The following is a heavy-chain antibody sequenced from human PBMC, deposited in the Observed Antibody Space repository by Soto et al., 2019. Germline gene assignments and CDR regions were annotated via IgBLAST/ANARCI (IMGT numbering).Heavy chain of an antibody. CDR1: GYTFTSYA. J-gene: IGHJ5*02. V-gene: IGHV1-3*01. D-gene: IGHD5-12*01. Sequence: QVQLVQSGAEVKKPGASVKVSCKASGYTFTSYAMHWVRQAPGQRLEWMGWINAGNGNTKYSQQFQGRVTITRDTSPSTADMELSRLRSEGTAVYYCARVEGVAGHYDNWFDPWGQGTLVTVSS. CDR3: ARVEGVAGHYDNWFDP. CDR2: INAGNGNT.